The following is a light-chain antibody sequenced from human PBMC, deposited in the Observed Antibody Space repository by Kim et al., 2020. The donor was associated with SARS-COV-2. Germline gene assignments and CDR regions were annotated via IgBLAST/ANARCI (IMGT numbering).Light chain of an antibody. CDR2: GAS. V-gene: IGKV3-20*01. CDR3: QQYGASVT. CDR1: QSVSSSY. J-gene: IGKJ4*01. Sequence: EIVLTQSPGTLSLSPGERATLSCRASQSVSSSYLAWYQHKPGQAPRLLIYGASSRATGIPDRFSGSGSGTDFTLTISRLEPEDLAVYFCQQYGASVTFGGGTKVEIK.